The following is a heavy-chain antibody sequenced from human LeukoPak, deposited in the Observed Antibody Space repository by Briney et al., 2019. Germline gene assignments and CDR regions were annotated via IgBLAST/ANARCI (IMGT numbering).Heavy chain of an antibody. CDR2: IYYSGST. CDR3: ARHPIGYSYDKYYFDY. D-gene: IGHD5-18*01. CDR1: GGSISSGSYY. Sequence: PSETLSLTCTVSGGSISSGSYYWGWIRQPPGKGPEWIGSIYYSGSTYYNPSLKSRVTISVDTSKNQFSLKLSSVTAADTAVYYCARHPIGYSYDKYYFDYWGQGTLVTVSS. V-gene: IGHV4-39*01. J-gene: IGHJ4*02.